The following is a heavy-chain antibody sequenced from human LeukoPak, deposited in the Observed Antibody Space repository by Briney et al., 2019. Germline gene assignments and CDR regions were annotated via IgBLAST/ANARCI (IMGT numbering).Heavy chain of an antibody. CDR2: ISYDGSNK. J-gene: IGHJ3*02. CDR3: ARLLQLADAFDI. Sequence: GGSLRLSCAASGFTFSSYGMHWVRRAPGKGLEWVAVISYDGSNKYYADSVKGRFTISRDNSKNTLYLQMNSLRAEDTAVYYCARLLQLADAFDIWGQGTMVTVSS. CDR1: GFTFSSYG. V-gene: IGHV3-30*03. D-gene: IGHD6-13*01.